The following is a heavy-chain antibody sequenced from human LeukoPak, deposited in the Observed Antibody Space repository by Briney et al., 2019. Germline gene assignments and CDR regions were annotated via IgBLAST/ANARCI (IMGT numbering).Heavy chain of an antibody. J-gene: IGHJ3*02. Sequence: SETLSLTCTVSGYSISSGYYWGWIRQPPGKGLEWIGSIYHSGSTYYNPSLKSRVTVSVDTSKNQFSLKLSSVTAADTAVYYCARKRDAFDIWGQGTMVTVSS. CDR3: ARKRDAFDI. CDR1: GYSISSGYY. CDR2: IYHSGST. V-gene: IGHV4-38-2*02.